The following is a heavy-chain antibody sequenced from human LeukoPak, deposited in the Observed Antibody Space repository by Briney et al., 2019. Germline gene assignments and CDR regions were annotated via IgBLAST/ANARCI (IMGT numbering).Heavy chain of an antibody. J-gene: IGHJ3*01. CDR3: ARDQCDSSGCDAFDV. CDR1: GFTVSSNY. Sequence: QAGGSLRLSCAASGFTVSSNYMSWVRQAPGKGLGWVSVIYSGGSTYYADSVKGRFTISRDNSKNTLYLQMNSLRAEDTAVYYCARDQCDSSGCDAFDVWGQGTMVTVSS. D-gene: IGHD3-22*01. CDR2: IYSGGST. V-gene: IGHV3-66*01.